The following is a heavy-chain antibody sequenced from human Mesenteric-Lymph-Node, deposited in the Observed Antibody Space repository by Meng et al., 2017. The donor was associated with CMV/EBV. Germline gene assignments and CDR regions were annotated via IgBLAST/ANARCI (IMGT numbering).Heavy chain of an antibody. CDR1: GFTFTTYA. D-gene: IGHD5-12*01. J-gene: IGHJ4*02. V-gene: IGHV3-23*01. CDR2: ISGSGGST. CDR3: AKDMRRVATSTTYFDY. Sequence: GGSLRLSCAASGFTFTTYAMSWVRQAPGKGLEWVSAISGSGGSTYYADSVKGRFTISRDNSKNTLYLQMNSLRTEDTALYYCAKDMRRVATSTTYFDYWGQGTLVTVSS.